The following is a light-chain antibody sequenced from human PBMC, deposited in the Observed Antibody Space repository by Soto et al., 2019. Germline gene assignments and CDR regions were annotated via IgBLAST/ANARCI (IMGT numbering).Light chain of an antibody. CDR3: MQSTQLPPT. V-gene: IGKV2D-29*02. J-gene: IGKJ5*01. Sequence: DVVMTQSPLSLSVTPGQPASISCKSSQSLLHITGETFLFWYLQKPGQSPQLLIYEVSTRVSGVPDRFSGSGSGTDFTLEISRVETDDVGLYYCMQSTQLPPTYGQGTRL. CDR1: QSLLHITGETF. CDR2: EVS.